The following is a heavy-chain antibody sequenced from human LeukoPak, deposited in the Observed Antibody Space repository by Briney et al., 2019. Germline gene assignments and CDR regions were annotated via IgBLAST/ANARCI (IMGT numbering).Heavy chain of an antibody. Sequence: TGGSLRLSCADSGFTLRSYAMSWVRQAPGKGLEWVSSISASGGSTNYADSAKGRFTISRDNSKKTVDLQMNGLRAEDTAVYYCAKVMKGSERLTMVRGVIIKTAGLYYMDVWGKGTTVTVSS. CDR1: GFTLRSYA. CDR2: ISASGGST. CDR3: AKVMKGSERLTMVRGVIIKTAGLYYMDV. J-gene: IGHJ6*03. D-gene: IGHD3-10*01. V-gene: IGHV3-23*01.